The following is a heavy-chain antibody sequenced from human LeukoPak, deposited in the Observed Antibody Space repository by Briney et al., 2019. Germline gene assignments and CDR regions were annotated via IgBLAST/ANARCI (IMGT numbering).Heavy chain of an antibody. V-gene: IGHV3-23*01. CDR2: ITNSGENT. D-gene: IGHD3-16*01. CDR1: GFTFSRYW. CDR3: AKGRGFRVWDPWDN. Sequence: GGSLRLSCAASGFTFSRYWMSWVRQAPGKGLEWVSGITNSGENTYYADSVKGRFTISRDNSKNTMFLEMNSLRVEDTAVYYCAKGRGFRVWDPWDNWGQGTLVIVSS. J-gene: IGHJ4*02.